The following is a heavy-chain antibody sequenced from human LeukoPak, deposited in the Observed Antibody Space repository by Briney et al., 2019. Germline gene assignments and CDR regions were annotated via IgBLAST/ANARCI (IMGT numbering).Heavy chain of an antibody. J-gene: IGHJ4*02. CDR2: INPNSGGT. CDR1: GYTFTGYY. D-gene: IGHD2-2*01. CDR3: AADRECRSSTCYPLNFDY. Sequence: ASVKVSCKASGYTFTGYYMHWVRQAPGQGLEWMGWINPNSGGTNYAQKFQGRVTMTRDTSISTAYMELSSLSSEDTAVYYCAADRECRSSTCYPLNFDYWGQGSLVTVSS. V-gene: IGHV1-2*02.